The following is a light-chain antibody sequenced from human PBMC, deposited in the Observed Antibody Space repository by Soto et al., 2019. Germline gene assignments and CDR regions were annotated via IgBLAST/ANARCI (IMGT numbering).Light chain of an antibody. V-gene: IGKV3-15*01. CDR2: GAS. J-gene: IGKJ5*01. CDR3: QKYNNWFLSII. CDR1: ESVSSN. Sequence: MSTQSPATLSVTPKERATLSCRASESVSSNLAWYQQRPGQAPRLLIYGASTRATDTPVRFRGSGSGTEFTLTISSLQSEDFAVYYCQKYNNWFLSIIFGQGGLLEI.